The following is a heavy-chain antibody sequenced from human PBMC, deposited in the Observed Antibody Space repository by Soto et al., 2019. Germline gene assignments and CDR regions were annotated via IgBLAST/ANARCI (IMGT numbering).Heavy chain of an antibody. Sequence: SGPTLVHPTETLTLTCTVSGFSLSHIRVGVGWIRQPPGKALEWLAHVFSNDAKSYSPSLKGRLTISRDTFRSQVVLTMTNVDPVDTATYFCARIERYSTYEYFDFWGQGTLVTVSS. V-gene: IGHV2-26*01. CDR3: ARIERYSTYEYFDF. J-gene: IGHJ4*02. D-gene: IGHD5-12*01. CDR2: VFSNDAK. CDR1: GFSLSHIRVG.